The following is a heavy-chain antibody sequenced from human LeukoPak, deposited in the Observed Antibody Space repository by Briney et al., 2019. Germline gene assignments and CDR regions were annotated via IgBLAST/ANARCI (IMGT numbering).Heavy chain of an antibody. CDR3: ARTHYYGSGSYDY. Sequence: GASVKVSCKASGGTFSSYAISWVRQAPGQGLEWMGGIIPIFGTANYAQKFQGRVTITADESTSTAYMELSSLRSEDTAVYYCARTHYYGSGSYDYWGQGTLVTVSS. CDR2: IIPIFGTA. CDR1: GGTFSSYA. D-gene: IGHD3-10*01. J-gene: IGHJ4*02. V-gene: IGHV1-69*01.